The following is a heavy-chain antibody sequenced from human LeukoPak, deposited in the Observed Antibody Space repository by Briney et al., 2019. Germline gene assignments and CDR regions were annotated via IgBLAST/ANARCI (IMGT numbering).Heavy chain of an antibody. V-gene: IGHV3-7*01. Sequence: PGGSLRLPHAASGLTFSQLWVPWVPQAPGRGRVEVANIKQDGSEKYYMDSVKGQFTISRDNAKNSLYLPMNSVRAEDTAVYFCASYRYSSSCYIYWGQGTLVTVSS. J-gene: IGHJ4*02. CDR1: GLTFSQLW. CDR2: IKQDGSEK. D-gene: IGHD6-13*01. CDR3: ASYRYSSSCYIY.